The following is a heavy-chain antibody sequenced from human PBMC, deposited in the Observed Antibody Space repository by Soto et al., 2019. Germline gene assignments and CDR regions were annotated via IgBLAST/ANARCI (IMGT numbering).Heavy chain of an antibody. CDR1: GYSFTSYW. D-gene: IGHD1-20*01. J-gene: IGHJ6*02. Sequence: PGESLKISCQGSGYSFTSYWIGWVREMPGKGLEWMGIIYPGDSDTRYSPSFQGQVTISADKSISTAYLQWSSLKASDTAMYYCARHRVYKLNYYYYYGMDVWGQGTKVTVSS. V-gene: IGHV5-51*01. CDR3: ARHRVYKLNYYYYYGMDV. CDR2: IYPGDSDT.